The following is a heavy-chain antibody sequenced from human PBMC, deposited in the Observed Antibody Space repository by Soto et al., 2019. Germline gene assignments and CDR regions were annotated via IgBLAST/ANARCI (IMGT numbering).Heavy chain of an antibody. V-gene: IGHV3-21*01. Sequence: GGSLRLSCAASGFTFSSYSMNWVRQAPGKGLEWVSSISSSSSYIYYADSVKGRFTISRDSAKNSLYLQMNSLRAEDTAVYYCARVGTADYDILTGYYNYYYYGMDVWGQGTTVTVSS. CDR2: ISSSSSYI. CDR3: ARVGTADYDILTGYYNYYYYGMDV. CDR1: GFTFSSYS. J-gene: IGHJ6*02. D-gene: IGHD3-9*01.